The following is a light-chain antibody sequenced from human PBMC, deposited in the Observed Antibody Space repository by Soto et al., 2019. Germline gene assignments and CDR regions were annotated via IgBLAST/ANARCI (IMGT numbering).Light chain of an antibody. J-gene: IGLJ3*02. V-gene: IGLV2-14*01. CDR2: DVS. CDR1: SSDVGGYNY. CDR3: SSYTSSSTLG. Sequence: QSALTQPASVSGSPGQSITISCTGTSSDVGGYNYVSWYQQHPGKAPKLMIYDVSNRPSGVSKRFSGSKSGNTASLTISGLQAEDEASYYCSSYTSSSTLGFGGGTKVSVL.